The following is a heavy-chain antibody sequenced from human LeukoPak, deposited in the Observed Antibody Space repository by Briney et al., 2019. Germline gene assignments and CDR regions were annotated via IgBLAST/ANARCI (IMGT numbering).Heavy chain of an antibody. CDR3: ARSFFRVGAFDI. Sequence: SETLSLTFGVSGYSIRTGYYWGWVRQPPGKDLEWIGSVYHSGSPYYNPSLKSRVKILVDPSKNQVSLSLTSVTAADTGVYHCARSFFRVGAFDIWGQGTMVTVSS. CDR2: VYHSGSP. J-gene: IGHJ3*02. V-gene: IGHV4-38-2*01. CDR1: GYSIRTGYY. D-gene: IGHD2-2*01.